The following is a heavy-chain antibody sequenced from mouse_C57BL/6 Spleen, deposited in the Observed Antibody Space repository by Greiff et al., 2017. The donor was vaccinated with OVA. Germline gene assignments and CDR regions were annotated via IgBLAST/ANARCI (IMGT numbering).Heavy chain of an antibody. Sequence: QVQLQQPGAELVKPGASVKLSCKASGYTFTSYWMHWVKQRPGRGLEWIARIDPNSGGTKYNEKFKSKATLTVDKPSSTAYMQLSSLTSEDSAVYYCARGLYSNQGDYAMDYWGQGTSVTVSS. J-gene: IGHJ4*01. V-gene: IGHV1-72*01. CDR3: ARGLYSNQGDYAMDY. CDR1: GYTFTSYW. CDR2: IDPNSGGT. D-gene: IGHD2-5*01.